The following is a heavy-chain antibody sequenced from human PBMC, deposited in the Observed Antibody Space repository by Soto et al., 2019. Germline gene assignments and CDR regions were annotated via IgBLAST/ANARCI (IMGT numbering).Heavy chain of an antibody. Sequence: EVQLLESGGGLVQPGGSLRLSCAASGFTFSSYAMSWVRQAPGKGLEWVSAISGSGGSTYYADSVKGRFTISRDNSKNTLYLQMNSLRAEDTGVYYCAKDSGYDLTGYYYYGMDVWGQGTTVTVSS. J-gene: IGHJ6*02. V-gene: IGHV3-23*01. CDR3: AKDSGYDLTGYYYYGMDV. CDR2: ISGSGGST. D-gene: IGHD5-12*01. CDR1: GFTFSSYA.